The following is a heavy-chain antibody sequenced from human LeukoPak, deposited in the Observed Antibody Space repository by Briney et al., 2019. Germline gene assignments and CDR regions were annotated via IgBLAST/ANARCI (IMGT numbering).Heavy chain of an antibody. CDR2: IYPGDSAT. Sequence: GESPKISCKGSGYSFTTHWIGWVRQMPGKGLEWMGIIYPGDSATRYSPSFQGHVTISADKSISTAYLQWSSLKASDTAMYYCAKHGSGYEPDYWGQGTLVTVSS. J-gene: IGHJ4*02. CDR3: AKHGSGYEPDY. CDR1: GYSFTTHW. V-gene: IGHV5-51*01. D-gene: IGHD5-12*01.